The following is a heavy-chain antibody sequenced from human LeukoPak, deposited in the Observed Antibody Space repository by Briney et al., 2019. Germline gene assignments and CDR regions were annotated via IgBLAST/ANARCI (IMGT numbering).Heavy chain of an antibody. D-gene: IGHD6-19*01. J-gene: IGHJ4*02. CDR3: ARVSVAGPRGYFDY. CDR2: IYTSGST. CDR1: GGSISSYY. V-gene: IGHV4-4*07. Sequence: PSETLSLTCTVSGGSISSYYWSWIRQPAGKGLEWIGRIYTSGSTNYNPSLKSRVTMSVDTSKNQFSLKLSSVTAADTAVYYCARVSVAGPRGYFDYWGQGTLVTVSP.